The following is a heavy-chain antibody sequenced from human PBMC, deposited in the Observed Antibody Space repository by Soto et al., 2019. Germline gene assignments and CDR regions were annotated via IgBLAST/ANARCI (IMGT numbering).Heavy chain of an antibody. CDR1: GFTVSDNY. CDR3: VRASGSRFFDY. CDR2: IYSGGST. V-gene: IGHV3-53*01. J-gene: IGHJ4*02. D-gene: IGHD1-26*01. Sequence: LRLSCAASGFTVSDNYMSWVRQAPGKGLEWVSGIYSGGSTYYTDSVKGRFTISRDNSKNTLYLQMNSLRGEDTAVFYCVRASGSRFFDYWGQGTLVTVSS.